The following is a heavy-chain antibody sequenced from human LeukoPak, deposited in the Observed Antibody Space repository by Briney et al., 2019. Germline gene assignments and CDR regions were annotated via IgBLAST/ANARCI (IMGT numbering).Heavy chain of an antibody. CDR3: ARGWLAETTVVTPYNY. J-gene: IGHJ4*02. V-gene: IGHV1-69*13. Sequence: ASVKVYCKASGGTFISYAISWVRQAPGQGLEWMGGIIPIFGTANYAQKFQGRVTITAVESMSTAYMELSSLRSEDTAVYYCARGWLAETTVVTPYNYWGQGTLVTVSS. CDR1: GGTFISYA. D-gene: IGHD4-23*01. CDR2: IIPIFGTA.